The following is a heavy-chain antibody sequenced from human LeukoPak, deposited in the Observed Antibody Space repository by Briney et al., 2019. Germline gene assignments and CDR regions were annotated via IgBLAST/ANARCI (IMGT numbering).Heavy chain of an antibody. CDR2: VSQDGSNR. D-gene: IGHD1-26*01. V-gene: IGHV3-30*18. Sequence: GGSLRLSCPAPGFTFSSSGMHWVRQAPGKGLEWVSTVSQDGSNRYYGHPVKGRFFSSRDHSRNTVYLQMNSLRPEDTPVYFCAKDSPSPNSGFYHYWGQGTPVTVSS. CDR3: AKDSPSPNSGFYHY. J-gene: IGHJ4*02. CDR1: GFTFSSSG.